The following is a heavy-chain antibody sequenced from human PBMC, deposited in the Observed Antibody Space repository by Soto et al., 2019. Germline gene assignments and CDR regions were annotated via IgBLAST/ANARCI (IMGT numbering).Heavy chain of an antibody. CDR1: GYTFTSYD. CDR2: MNPNSGNT. CDR3: ARGPEAIAAPPQYYYYYYMDV. D-gene: IGHD6-6*01. Sequence: ASVKVSCKASGYTFTSYDINWVRQATGQGLEWMGWMNPNSGNTGYAQKFQGRVTMTRNTSISTAYTELSSLRSEDTAVYYCARGPEAIAAPPQYYYYYYMDVWGKGTTVTVSS. J-gene: IGHJ6*03. V-gene: IGHV1-8*01.